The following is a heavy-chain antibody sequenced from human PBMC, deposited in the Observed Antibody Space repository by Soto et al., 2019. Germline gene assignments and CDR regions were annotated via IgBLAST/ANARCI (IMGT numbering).Heavy chain of an antibody. J-gene: IGHJ4*02. CDR1: GGTFSSYA. Sequence: QVQLVQSGAEVKKPGSSEKVSCKASGGTFSSYAISWVRQAPGQGLEWMGGIIPIFGTANYAXXXQGRVTXXXXXXXXXXXXXXXXXXXEDTAVYYCAQGRGGNSFDYWGQGTLVTVSS. V-gene: IGHV1-69*01. CDR2: IIPIFGTA. D-gene: IGHD3-10*01. CDR3: AQGRGGNSFDY.